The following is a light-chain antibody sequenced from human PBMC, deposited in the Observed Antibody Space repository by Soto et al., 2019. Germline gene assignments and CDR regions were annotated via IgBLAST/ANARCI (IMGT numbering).Light chain of an antibody. CDR3: QVWHSSTVV. CDR1: DIGSTN. J-gene: IGLJ2*01. CDR2: RDA. V-gene: IGLV3-9*01. Sequence: SSELTQSLSVSVALGQTAKITCGGTDIGSTNVHWYQQKPGQAPVLVIYRDAIRPSGIPERFSGSNSGNTATLTIGRAQAGDEAHYSCQVWHSSTVVFGGGTQLTVL.